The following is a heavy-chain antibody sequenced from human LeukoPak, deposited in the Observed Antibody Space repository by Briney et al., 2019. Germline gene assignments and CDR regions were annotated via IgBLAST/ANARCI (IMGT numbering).Heavy chain of an antibody. CDR1: GGSISSYY. CDR2: IYYSGST. Sequence: PSETLSLTCTVSGGSISSYYWSWIRQPPGKGLEWIGYIYYSGSTNYNPSLKSRVTISVDTPKNQFSLKLSSVTAADTAVYYCARDRGSIAAAPEAHYYYYGMDVWGQGTTVTVSS. J-gene: IGHJ6*02. CDR3: ARDRGSIAAAPEAHYYYYGMDV. D-gene: IGHD6-13*01. V-gene: IGHV4-59*01.